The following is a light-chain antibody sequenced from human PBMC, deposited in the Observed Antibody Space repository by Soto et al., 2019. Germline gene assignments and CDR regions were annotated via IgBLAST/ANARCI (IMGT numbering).Light chain of an antibody. Sequence: VMKPSRAPLSLSPEGRTSLCRTARRVISSYLGWYQQKPGQAPRLLIYSASTRATGIPARFSGSGSGTDFTLTISRLESEDIAVYYCQQYGNSPFTFGRGTKVEIK. J-gene: IGKJ4*01. CDR2: SAS. CDR3: QQYGNSPFT. V-gene: IGKV3-20*01. CDR1: RVISSY.